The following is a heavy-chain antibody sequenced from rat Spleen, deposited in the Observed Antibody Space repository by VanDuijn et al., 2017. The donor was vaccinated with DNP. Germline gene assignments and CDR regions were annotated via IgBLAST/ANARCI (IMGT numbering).Heavy chain of an antibody. V-gene: IGHV5-58*01. J-gene: IGHJ4*01. CDR1: GFTFSTYW. CDR3: TKDLQWYSMDA. D-gene: IGHD1-1*01. Sequence: EVQLVETGGDLVPPGGSLKLSCVASGFTFSTYWMFWIRQAPGKGLEWVASINPDGSNTYCQVSVKGRFTISRDNAENTVYLEMNSLRSEDTATYYCTKDLQWYSMDAWGQGTSVTVSS. CDR2: INPDGSNT.